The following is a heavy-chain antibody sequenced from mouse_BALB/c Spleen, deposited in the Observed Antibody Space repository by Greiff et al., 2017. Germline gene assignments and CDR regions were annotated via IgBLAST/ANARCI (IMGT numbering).Heavy chain of an antibody. Sequence: QVTLKVSGPGILQPSQTLSLTCSFSGFSLSTSGMGVSWIRQPSGKGLEWLAHIYWDDDKRYNPSLKSRLTISKDTSRNQLFLKITSVDTADTATYYCARSRYYYGSSYYAMDYWGQGTSVTVSS. D-gene: IGHD1-1*01. CDR2: IYWDDDK. J-gene: IGHJ4*01. CDR3: ARSRYYYGSSYYAMDY. CDR1: GFSLSTSGMG. V-gene: IGHV8-12*01.